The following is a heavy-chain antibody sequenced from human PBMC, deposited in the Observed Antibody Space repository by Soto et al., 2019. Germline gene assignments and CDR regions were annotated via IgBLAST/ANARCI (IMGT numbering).Heavy chain of an antibody. V-gene: IGHV1-69*02. D-gene: IGHD3-10*01. J-gene: IGHJ4*02. CDR2: FIPILSFS. CDR3: ATSFGSGSRAFDY. Sequence: QVQLVQSGAEVKKPGSSVKVSCKASGDTFNFYTINWVRQAPGLGLEWMGRFIPILSFSNSALKFQGRVTLHADKSTSTAYMVLSSLRSEDTAIYYCATSFGSGSRAFDYWGQGALVTVSS. CDR1: GDTFNFYT.